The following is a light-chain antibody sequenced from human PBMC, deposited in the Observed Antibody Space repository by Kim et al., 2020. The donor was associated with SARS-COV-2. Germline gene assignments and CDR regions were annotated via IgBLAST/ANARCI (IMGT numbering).Light chain of an antibody. CDR1: QGINSR. CDR2: DAS. J-gene: IGKJ2*03. V-gene: IGKV1-33*01. Sequence: SASVSCRVTITCQASQGINSRLNWYQPEPGKAPKLLIYDASNLGLGVPSRFSGGGSGTDFPLTISSLQPEDIATYYCEQHDDVLTSFGQGTKLEI. CDR3: EQHDDVLTS.